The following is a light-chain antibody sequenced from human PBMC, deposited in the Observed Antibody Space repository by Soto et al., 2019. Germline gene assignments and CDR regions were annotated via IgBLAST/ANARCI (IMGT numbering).Light chain of an antibody. V-gene: IGKV3-11*01. CDR1: QTVGSY. Sequence: EAVLTQSPANLSLSPGERATLACRASQTVGSYLAWYQQKPGQAPRLLIYDASNRATDIPPRFSGSGSGTDFTLTISSLEPEDFAVYYCQQRNYWPITFGQGTRLEIK. CDR3: QQRNYWPIT. J-gene: IGKJ5*01. CDR2: DAS.